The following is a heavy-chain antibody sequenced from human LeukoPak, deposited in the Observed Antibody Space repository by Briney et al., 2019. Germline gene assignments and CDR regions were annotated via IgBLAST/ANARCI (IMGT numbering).Heavy chain of an antibody. V-gene: IGHV3-23*01. J-gene: IGHJ6*03. D-gene: IGHD3-22*01. Sequence: PGGSLRLSCAASGFTFSSYSMNWVRQAPGKGLEWVSAISGSGGSTYYADSVKGRFTISRDNSKNTLYLQMNSLRAEDTAVYYCAKGGGGYWDYYYYYYMDVWGKGTTVTVSS. CDR3: AKGGGGYWDYYYYYYMDV. CDR1: GFTFSSYS. CDR2: ISGSGGST.